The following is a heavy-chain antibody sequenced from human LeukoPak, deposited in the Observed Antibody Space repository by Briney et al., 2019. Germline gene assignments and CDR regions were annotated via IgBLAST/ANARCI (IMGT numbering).Heavy chain of an antibody. CDR2: IYYSGST. Sequence: SETLSLTCTVSGGSISVYYWSWIRQPPGKGLEWIGYIYYSGSTNYNPSLKSRVTISVDTSKNQFSLKLSSVTAADTAVYYCAREAQYRIDYWGQGTLVTVSS. J-gene: IGHJ4*02. CDR1: GGSISVYY. CDR3: AREAQYRIDY. D-gene: IGHD5-12*01. V-gene: IGHV4-59*12.